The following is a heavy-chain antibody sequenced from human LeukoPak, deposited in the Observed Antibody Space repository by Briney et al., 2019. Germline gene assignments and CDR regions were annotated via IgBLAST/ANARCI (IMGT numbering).Heavy chain of an antibody. CDR1: NDSISSGGYY. J-gene: IGHJ4*02. CDR2: IYHSGST. V-gene: IGHV4-30-2*01. Sequence: SETLSLTCTVSNDSISSGGYYWSWIRQPPGKGLEWIGYIYHSGSTYYNPSLRSRVTISVDRSKNQFSLKLSSVTAADTAVYYCAREASSGLRNPFDYWGQGTLVTVSS. D-gene: IGHD5-12*01. CDR3: AREASSGLRNPFDY.